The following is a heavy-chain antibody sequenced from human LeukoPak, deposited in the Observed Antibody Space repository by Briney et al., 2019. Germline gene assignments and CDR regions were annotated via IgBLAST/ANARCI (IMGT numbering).Heavy chain of an antibody. CDR2: IYYSGST. V-gene: IGHV4-30-4*07. CDR3: ARAQSHYYDSSDEGAYFDY. Sequence: SQTLSLTCAVSGGSISSGGYSWSWIRQPPRKGLEWIGYIYYSGSTYYNPSLKSRVTISVDTSKNQFSLKLSSVTAADTAVYYCARAQSHYYDSSDEGAYFDYWGQGTLVTVSS. CDR1: GGSISSGGYS. J-gene: IGHJ4*02. D-gene: IGHD3-22*01.